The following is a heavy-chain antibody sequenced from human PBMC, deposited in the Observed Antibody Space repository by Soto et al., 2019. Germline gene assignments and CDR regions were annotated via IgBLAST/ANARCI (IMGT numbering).Heavy chain of an antibody. CDR1: GGSLSSYF. V-gene: IGHV4-59*01. Sequence: QVQLQESGPGLVKPSETLSLTCSVSGGSLSSYFWSWIRQPPGKGLEWIGYIFYIGTTNSNPSLKSRVTIPIAPSRNRFALKLNSVTAADTAVYYCARGRGGTYDAVDIWGQGTMVTVSS. J-gene: IGHJ3*02. CDR2: IFYIGTT. CDR3: ARGRGGTYDAVDI. D-gene: IGHD1-26*01.